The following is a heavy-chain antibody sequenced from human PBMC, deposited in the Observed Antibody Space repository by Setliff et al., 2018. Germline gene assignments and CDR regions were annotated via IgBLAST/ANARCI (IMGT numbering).Heavy chain of an antibody. J-gene: IGHJ4*02. CDR1: GYSISSGYI. D-gene: IGHD4-17*01. CDR3: ARDSRTVTTTFDY. V-gene: IGHV4-38-2*02. CDR2: IGHTGSI. Sequence: KPSETLSLTCTVSGYSISSGYIWGWIRQPPGKGLEWVGNIGHTGSINYNPTLKSRLTISRDTSKNQVSLKLNSVTATDTAVYYCARDSRTVTTTFDYWGQGTLVTVPQ.